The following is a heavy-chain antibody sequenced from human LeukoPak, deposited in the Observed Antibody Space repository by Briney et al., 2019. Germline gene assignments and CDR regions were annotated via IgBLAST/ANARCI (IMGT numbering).Heavy chain of an antibody. CDR2: INPNSGGT. CDR1: GYTFTGYY. D-gene: IGHD2-2*01. CDR3: ARGPPYCSSTSCRFFDY. Sequence: ASVKVSCKASGYTFTGYYMHWVRQAPGQGLEWMGWINPNSGGTNYAQKFQGRVTMTRDTSISTAYMELSGLRSDDTAVYYCARGPPYCSSTSCRFFDYWGQGTLVTVSS. J-gene: IGHJ4*02. V-gene: IGHV1-2*02.